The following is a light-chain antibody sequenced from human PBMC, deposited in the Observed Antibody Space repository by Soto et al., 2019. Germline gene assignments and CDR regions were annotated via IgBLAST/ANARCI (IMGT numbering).Light chain of an antibody. V-gene: IGLV1-40*01. CDR2: GNS. J-gene: IGLJ1*01. CDR1: SSNIGAGYD. Sequence: QSVLTQPPSVSGAPGQRVTISCTGSSSNIGAGYDVHWYQQLPGTAPNLLIYGNSNRPSGVPDRFSGSKSGTSASLAITGLQAEDEADYYCQCYDSSLSAHVCGTGTKVTVL. CDR3: QCYDSSLSAHV.